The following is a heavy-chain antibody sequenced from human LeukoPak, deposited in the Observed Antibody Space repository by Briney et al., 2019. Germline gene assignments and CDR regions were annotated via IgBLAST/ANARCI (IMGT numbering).Heavy chain of an antibody. J-gene: IGHJ4*02. Sequence: PSETLSLTCTVSGGSINNYYWSWIRQPAGKGLEWIGRINASGRTNYNSALKSRVTMSVDTSKNQLSLKVKSVTAADTAVYYCAREYGDFDYWGQGTLVTVSS. CDR3: AREYGDFDY. V-gene: IGHV4-4*07. CDR2: INASGRT. D-gene: IGHD4-17*01. CDR1: GGSINNYY.